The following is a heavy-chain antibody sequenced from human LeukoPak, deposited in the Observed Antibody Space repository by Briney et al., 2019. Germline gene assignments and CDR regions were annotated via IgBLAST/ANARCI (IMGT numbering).Heavy chain of an antibody. CDR2: ISSSSTYI. CDR1: GFTFSSYS. J-gene: IGHJ4*02. Sequence: GGSLRLSCVASGFTFSSYSMNWVRQAPGKGLEWVSSISSSSTYIYYTDSMKGRFTISRDNAKNSLYLQMNSLRAEDTAVYYCARDSTRLDYWGQGTLVTVSS. CDR3: ARDSTRLDY. V-gene: IGHV3-21*01.